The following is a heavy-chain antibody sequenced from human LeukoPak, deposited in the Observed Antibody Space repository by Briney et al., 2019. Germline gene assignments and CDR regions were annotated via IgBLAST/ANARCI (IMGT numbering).Heavy chain of an antibody. D-gene: IGHD5-12*01. J-gene: IGHJ4*02. CDR1: GFMVSHKY. CDR2: IYTGGNT. CDR3: ARVSSGYDYGVSDY. V-gene: IGHV3-66*01. Sequence: GGSLRLSCAASGFMVSHKYMVWVRQAPGKGLEWLSIIYTGGNTYSADSVKGRFTISRDDSRNTVYLQMNNLRDDDTAVYYCARVSSGYDYGVSDYWGQGTLVTVSS.